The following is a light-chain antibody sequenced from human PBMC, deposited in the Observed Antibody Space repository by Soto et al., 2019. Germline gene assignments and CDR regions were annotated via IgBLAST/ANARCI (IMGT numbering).Light chain of an antibody. V-gene: IGLV1-51*01. CDR2: DNN. CDR1: NSDIGYNY. CDR3: GTWDSSLSAYV. J-gene: IGLJ1*01. Sequence: QSVLTQPPSVSAAPGQKVTISCSGSNSDIGYNYISWYQHLPGTVPKLLIYDNNERPSGILDRFSGSKSGTSATLGITGLQTGDEADYYCGTWDSSLSAYVFGTGTKLTVL.